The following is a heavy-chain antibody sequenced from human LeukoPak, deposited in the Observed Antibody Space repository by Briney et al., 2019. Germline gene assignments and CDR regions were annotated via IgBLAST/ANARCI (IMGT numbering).Heavy chain of an antibody. CDR3: ARETVTTGRSLRPRYNWFDP. J-gene: IGHJ5*02. CDR2: IYTSGST. D-gene: IGHD4-11*01. V-gene: IGHV4-61*02. CDR1: GGSISSGSYY. Sequence: PSQTLSLTCTVSGGSISSGSYYWSWIRQPAGKGLEWIGRIYTSGSTNYNPSLKSRVTISVDTSKNQFSLKLSSVTAADTAVYYCARETVTTGRSLRPRYNWFDPWGQGTLVTVSS.